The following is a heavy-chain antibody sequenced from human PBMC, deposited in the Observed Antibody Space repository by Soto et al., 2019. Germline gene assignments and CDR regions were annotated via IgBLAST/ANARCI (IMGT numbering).Heavy chain of an antibody. CDR1: GGTFSSYA. CDR3: ARGAAGYYYDSSGYQPGDAFDI. Sequence: GASVKVSCKASGGTFSSYAISWVRQAPGQGLEWMGGIIPIFGTANYAQKFQGRVTITADESTSTAYMELSSLRSEDTAVYYCARGAAGYYYDSSGYQPGDAFDIWGQGTMVTVSS. V-gene: IGHV1-69*13. CDR2: IIPIFGTA. J-gene: IGHJ3*02. D-gene: IGHD3-22*01.